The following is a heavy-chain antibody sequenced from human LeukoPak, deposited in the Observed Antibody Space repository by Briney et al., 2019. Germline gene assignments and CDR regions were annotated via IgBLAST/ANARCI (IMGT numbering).Heavy chain of an antibody. Sequence: SETLSLTCTVSGGSISSGSYYWSWIRQPAGKGLEWIGRIYTSGSTNYNPSLKSRVTISVDTSKNQFSLKLSSVTAADTAVYYCARERITFGEWGQGTLVTVSS. CDR2: IYTSGST. J-gene: IGHJ4*02. CDR3: ARERITFGE. CDR1: GGSISSGSYY. V-gene: IGHV4-61*02. D-gene: IGHD3-16*01.